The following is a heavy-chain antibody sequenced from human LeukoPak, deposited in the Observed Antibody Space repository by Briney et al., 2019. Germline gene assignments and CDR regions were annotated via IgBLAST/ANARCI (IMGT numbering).Heavy chain of an antibody. J-gene: IGHJ4*02. CDR2: IKQDGSEK. Sequence: GGSLRLSCAASGFSFSYYWMSWVRQAPGKGLEWVANIKQDGSEKYYVDSVKGRFTNSRDSAKISLFLQMNSLRAEDTAVYYSASGAYNWNDHYYFDYWGQGTLVTVSS. CDR3: ASGAYNWNDHYYFDY. CDR1: GFSFSYYW. V-gene: IGHV3-7*01. D-gene: IGHD1-1*01.